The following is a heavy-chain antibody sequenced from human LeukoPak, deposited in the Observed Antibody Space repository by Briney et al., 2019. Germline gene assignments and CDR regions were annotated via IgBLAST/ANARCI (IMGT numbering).Heavy chain of an antibody. CDR1: GFTFSSYA. J-gene: IGHJ5*02. V-gene: IGHV3-30-3*01. CDR2: ISYDGSNK. CDR3: ARDS. Sequence: PGRSLRLSCAASGFTFSSYAMHWVRQAPGKGLEWVAVISYDGSNKYYADSVKGRFTISRDNAKNSLYLQMNSLRAEDTAVYYCARDSWGQGTLVTVSS.